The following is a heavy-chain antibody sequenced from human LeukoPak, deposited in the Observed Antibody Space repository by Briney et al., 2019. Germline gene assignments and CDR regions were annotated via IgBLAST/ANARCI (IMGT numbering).Heavy chain of an antibody. Sequence: SETLSLTCTVSGGSISSYYWGWIRQPPGKGLEWIGYIYYSGSTNYNPSLKSRVTISVDTPKNQFSLKLSSVTAAGTGVYYCARLYSSSWWGAFDIWGQGTMVTVSS. J-gene: IGHJ3*02. V-gene: IGHV4-59*08. CDR3: ARLYSSSWWGAFDI. CDR1: GGSISSYY. CDR2: IYYSGST. D-gene: IGHD6-13*01.